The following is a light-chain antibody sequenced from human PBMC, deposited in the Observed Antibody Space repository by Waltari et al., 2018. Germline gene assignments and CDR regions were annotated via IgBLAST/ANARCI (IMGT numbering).Light chain of an antibody. Sequence: TQLTQSPSSLAASVGDRVTISCRTSQVILGYLAWYQQKPGKAPKRLIYAASTLQSRVPSRVSGSGSGMDFNITISNLQPEDFATYYCQQLKSYPITFGGGTKVEIK. CDR1: QVILGY. CDR3: QQLKSYPIT. V-gene: IGKV1-9*01. CDR2: AAS. J-gene: IGKJ4*01.